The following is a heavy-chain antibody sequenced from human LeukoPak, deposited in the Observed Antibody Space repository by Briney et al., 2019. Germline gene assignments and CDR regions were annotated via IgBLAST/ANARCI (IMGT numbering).Heavy chain of an antibody. CDR3: ARDWGFRELLSYYYYYMDV. CDR2: INPNSGGT. Sequence: ASVKVSCKASGYTFTGYYMHWVRQAPGQGLEWMGWINPNSGGTNYAQKFQGRVTMTRDTSISTAYMELSRLRSDDTAVYYCARDWGFRELLSYYYYYMDVWGKGTTVTVSS. J-gene: IGHJ6*03. D-gene: IGHD3-10*01. CDR1: GYTFTGYY. V-gene: IGHV1-2*02.